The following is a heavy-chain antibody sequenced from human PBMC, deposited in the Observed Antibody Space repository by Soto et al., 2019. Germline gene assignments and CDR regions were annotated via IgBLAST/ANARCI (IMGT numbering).Heavy chain of an antibody. Sequence: ASVKVSCKASGGTFSSYAISWVRQAPGQGLEWMGGIIPIFGTANYAQKFQGRVTITADESTSTAYMELSSLRSEDTAVYYCAIPVERSVGWELLPSWFDPWGQGTLVTVSS. D-gene: IGHD1-26*01. CDR1: GGTFSSYA. CDR3: AIPVERSVGWELLPSWFDP. CDR2: IIPIFGTA. J-gene: IGHJ5*02. V-gene: IGHV1-69*13.